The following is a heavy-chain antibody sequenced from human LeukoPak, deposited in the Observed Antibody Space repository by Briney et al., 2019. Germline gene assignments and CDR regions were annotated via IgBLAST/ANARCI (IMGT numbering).Heavy chain of an antibody. D-gene: IGHD6-13*01. CDR3: AGAMAAAVSRGWFDP. V-gene: IGHV4-59*08. J-gene: IGHJ5*02. CDR2: IYYSGST. Sequence: SETLSLTCTVSGGSISSYHWYWIRQPPGKGLEWIGYIYYSGSTKYNPSLKSRVTISVDTSKNQFSLKLSSVTAADTAVYYCAGAMAAAVSRGWFDPWGQGVLVTVSS. CDR1: GGSISSYH.